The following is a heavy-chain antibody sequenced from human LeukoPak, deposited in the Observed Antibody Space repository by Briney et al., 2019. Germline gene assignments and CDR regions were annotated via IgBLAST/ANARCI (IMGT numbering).Heavy chain of an antibody. CDR1: GGSISSYY. D-gene: IGHD2-2*01. CDR3: ARDFGLGYCSSTSCYALDI. Sequence: SETLSLTCTVSGGSISSYYWSWIRQPPGEGLGWSGYIYYSGSTNYNPSLMSRVTISVDTSKNQFSLKLSSVAAADTAVYYCARDFGLGYCSSTSCYALDIWGQGTMVTVSS. J-gene: IGHJ3*02. V-gene: IGHV4-59*01. CDR2: IYYSGST.